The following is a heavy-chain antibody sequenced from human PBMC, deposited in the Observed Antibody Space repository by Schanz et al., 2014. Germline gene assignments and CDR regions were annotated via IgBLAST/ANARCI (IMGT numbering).Heavy chain of an antibody. V-gene: IGHV3-48*01. J-gene: IGHJ4*02. Sequence: EVQLVESGGGLVQPGGSLRLSCAASGFSFSSYSLNWVRQAPGKGLEWVSYISTTGSTIYYADSVRGRFTISRDNAKNSLYLQMNSLRAEDTAVYYCARVKGGFDCWGQGTLVTVSS. CDR3: ARVKGGFDC. CDR2: ISTTGSTI. D-gene: IGHD3-16*01. CDR1: GFSFSSYS.